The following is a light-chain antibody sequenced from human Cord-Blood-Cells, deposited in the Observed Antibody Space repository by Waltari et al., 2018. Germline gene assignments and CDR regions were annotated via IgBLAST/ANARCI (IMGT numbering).Light chain of an antibody. CDR3: CSYAGSSNVV. Sequence: QSALTQPASVSGSPGQSITISCTGTSSDVGSYNLVSWYQQHPGKAPKLMIYEGSKRPAGVSNRFSGSKSGNTASLTISGLQAEDEADYYGCSYAGSSNVVFGGGTRLTFL. V-gene: IGLV2-23*01. CDR2: EGS. J-gene: IGLJ2*01. CDR1: SSDVGSYNL.